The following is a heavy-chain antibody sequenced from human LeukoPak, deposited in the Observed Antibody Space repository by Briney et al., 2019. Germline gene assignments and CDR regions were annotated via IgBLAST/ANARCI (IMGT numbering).Heavy chain of an antibody. CDR1: GFTFSDYW. Sequence: GGSLRLSCAASGFTFSDYWMHWVRQAPGKGLVWVSRVNRDGSSTSYADSVKGRFTISRDNAKNTLSLQMISLRAEDTAIYYCAKDLEYCSDGSCYVVSVAFDIWGQGTMVTVSS. D-gene: IGHD2-15*01. CDR2: VNRDGSST. J-gene: IGHJ3*02. V-gene: IGHV3-74*01. CDR3: AKDLEYCSDGSCYVVSVAFDI.